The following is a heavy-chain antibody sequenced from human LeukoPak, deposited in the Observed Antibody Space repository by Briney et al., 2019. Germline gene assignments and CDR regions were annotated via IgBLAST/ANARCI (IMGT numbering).Heavy chain of an antibody. CDR1: GYTFTGYY. V-gene: IGHV1-2*02. D-gene: IGHD3-22*01. CDR3: ARGPGHYYDSSGYSGFFDY. Sequence: ASVKVSCKASGYTFTGYYMHWVRQAPGQGLEWMGWINPDSGGTNYAQKFQGRVTMTRDTSISTAYIELSRLRSDDTAVYYCARGPGHYYDSSGYSGFFDYWGQGTLVTVAS. CDR2: INPDSGGT. J-gene: IGHJ4*02.